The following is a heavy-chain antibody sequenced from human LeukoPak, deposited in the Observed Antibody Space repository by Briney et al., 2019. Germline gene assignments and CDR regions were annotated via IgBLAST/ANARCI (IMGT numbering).Heavy chain of an antibody. D-gene: IGHD6-6*01. CDR2: IHYSGST. V-gene: IGHV4-59*11. CDR3: ARDASVAPRPRGGYYYYYMDV. CDR1: GGSISGHY. Sequence: SETLSLTCTVSGGSISGHYWSWIRQSPGKGLEWIGFIHYSGSTNHNPSLKSRVTISVDTSKNQFSLKLSSVTAADTAVYYCARDASVAPRPRGGYYYYYMDVWGKGTTVTVSS. J-gene: IGHJ6*03.